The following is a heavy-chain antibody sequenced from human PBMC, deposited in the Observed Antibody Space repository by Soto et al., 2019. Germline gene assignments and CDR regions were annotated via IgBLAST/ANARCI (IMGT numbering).Heavy chain of an antibody. J-gene: IGHJ4*02. CDR3: TRGRPREWELVPSYSDY. V-gene: IGHV3-49*04. CDR1: GFNFGGYA. Sequence: GSLRLSCTASGFNFGGYAVSWVRQAPGKGLEWVGFIRSKAYSRTTEYAASVRGRFTISRDDTQSIAYLQMNSLKTEDTAVYYCTRGRPREWELVPSYSDYCGQGTLVTVSS. D-gene: IGHD1-26*01. CDR2: IRSKAYSRTT.